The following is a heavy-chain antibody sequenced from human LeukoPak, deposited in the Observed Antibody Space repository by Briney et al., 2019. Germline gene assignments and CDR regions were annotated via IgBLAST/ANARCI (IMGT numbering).Heavy chain of an antibody. J-gene: IGHJ4*02. D-gene: IGHD3-3*01. V-gene: IGHV4-39*01. CDR3: PRTLTKMEYYFDY. CDR1: GGSISSSSYY. Sequence: SETLSLTCTVSGGSISSSSYYWGWIRQPPGKGLEWIGSIYYSGSTYYNPSLKSRVTISVDTSKNQFSLKLSSVTAADTAVYYCPRTLTKMEYYFDYWGQGTLVTVSS. CDR2: IYYSGST.